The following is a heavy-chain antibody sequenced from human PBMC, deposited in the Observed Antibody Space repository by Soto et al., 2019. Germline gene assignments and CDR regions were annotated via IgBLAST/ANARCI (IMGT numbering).Heavy chain of an antibody. CDR2: IYYSGST. CDR1: GCSISSGGYY. CDR3: ARGGRDIVVVVAAKTDAFDI. J-gene: IGHJ3*02. Sequence: PPETLSLTCTVSGCSISSGGYYWSWIRQHPGKGLEWIGYIYYSGSTYYNPSLKSRVTISVDTSKNQFSLKLSSVTAADTAVYYCARGGRDIVVVVAAKTDAFDIWGQGTMVTVSS. V-gene: IGHV4-31*03. D-gene: IGHD2-15*01.